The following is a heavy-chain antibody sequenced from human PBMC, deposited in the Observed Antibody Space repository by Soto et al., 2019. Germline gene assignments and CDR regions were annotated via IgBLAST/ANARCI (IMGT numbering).Heavy chain of an antibody. D-gene: IGHD3-22*01. V-gene: IGHV4-59*01. Sequence: PSETLSLTCTVSGGSISSYCWSWIRQPPGKGLEWIGYIYYSGITNYNPSLKSRITISVDTSKNQFSLKLSSVTAADTAVYYCARDKSYYDSSGYYPEYYYYGMDVWGQGTTVKVS. CDR2: IYYSGIT. CDR1: GGSISSYC. J-gene: IGHJ6*02. CDR3: ARDKSYYDSSGYYPEYYYYGMDV.